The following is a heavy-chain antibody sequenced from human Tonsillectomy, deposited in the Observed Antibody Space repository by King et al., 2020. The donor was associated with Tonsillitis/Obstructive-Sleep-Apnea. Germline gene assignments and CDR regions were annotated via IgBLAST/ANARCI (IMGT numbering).Heavy chain of an antibody. CDR2: ISSSSSTI. D-gene: IGHD6-19*01. CDR3: ARAGQWLAPGGGYYFDY. CDR1: GFTFSSYS. J-gene: IGHJ4*02. Sequence: VQLVESGGGLVQPGGSLRLSCAASGFTFSSYSMNWVRQAPGKGLEWVSYISSSSSTIYYADFVKGRFTISRDNAKNSLDLQMNSLRDEDTAVYYCARAGQWLAPGGGYYFDYWGQGTLVTVSS. V-gene: IGHV3-48*02.